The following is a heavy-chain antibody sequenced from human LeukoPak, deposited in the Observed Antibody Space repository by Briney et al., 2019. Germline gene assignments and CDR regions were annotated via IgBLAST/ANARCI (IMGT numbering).Heavy chain of an antibody. Sequence: PSETLSLTCTVSGGFISSYYWSWIRQPAGKGLEWIGRIYTSGSTNYNPSLKSRVTMSVDTSKNQFSLKLSSVTAADPAVYYCAREKSSGWYGDAFDIWGQGTIVTVSS. CDR2: IYTSGST. D-gene: IGHD6-19*01. J-gene: IGHJ3*02. CDR3: AREKSSGWYGDAFDI. V-gene: IGHV4-4*07. CDR1: GGFISSYY.